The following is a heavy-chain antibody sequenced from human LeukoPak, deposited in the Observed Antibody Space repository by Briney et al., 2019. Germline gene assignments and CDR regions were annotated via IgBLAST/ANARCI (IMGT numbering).Heavy chain of an antibody. D-gene: IGHD3-22*01. CDR3: ARAVHSSGRMLNFDY. J-gene: IGHJ4*02. Sequence: ASVKVSCKASGCTFTSYDINWVRQATGQGLEWMGWMNPNSGNTGYAQKFQGRVTMTRNTSISTAYMELSSLRSEDTAAYYCARAVHSSGRMLNFDYWGQGTLVTVSS. CDR1: GCTFTSYD. CDR2: MNPNSGNT. V-gene: IGHV1-8*01.